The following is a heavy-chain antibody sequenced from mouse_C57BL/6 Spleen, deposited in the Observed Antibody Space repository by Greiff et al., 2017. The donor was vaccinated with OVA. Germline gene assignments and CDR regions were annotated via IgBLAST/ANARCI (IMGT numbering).Heavy chain of an antibody. Sequence: QVQLQQPGAELVKPGASVTLSCKASGYTFTSYWMHWVKQRPGRGLEWIGRIDPNSGGTKYNEKFKSKATLTVDKPSSTAYMQLSSLTSEDSAVYYCASYYYGSSWYFDVWGTGTTVTVSS. V-gene: IGHV1-72*01. CDR1: GYTFTSYW. CDR2: IDPNSGGT. D-gene: IGHD1-1*01. J-gene: IGHJ1*03. CDR3: ASYYYGSSWYFDV.